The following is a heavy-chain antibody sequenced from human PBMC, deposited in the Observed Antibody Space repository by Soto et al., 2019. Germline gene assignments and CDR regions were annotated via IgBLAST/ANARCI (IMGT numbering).Heavy chain of an antibody. CDR1: GYTFASYD. CDR2: MNPNSGNT. Sequence: GASVKVSCKASGYTFASYDINWVRQATGQGLEWMGWMNPNSGNTGYAQKFQGRVTMTRNTSISTAYMELSSLRSEDTAVYYCARGLYCCGDGYHVEFGNVWGQGTTVTVSS. CDR3: ARGLYCCGDGYHVEFGNV. V-gene: IGHV1-8*01. J-gene: IGHJ6*02. D-gene: IGHD2-21*02.